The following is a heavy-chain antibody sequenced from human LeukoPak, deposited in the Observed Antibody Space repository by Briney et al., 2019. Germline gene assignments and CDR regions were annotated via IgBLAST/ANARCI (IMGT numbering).Heavy chain of an antibody. V-gene: IGHV1-2*02. J-gene: IGHJ4*02. CDR3: ARDKNISVPDSIKDYDILNGYYPFDY. CDR2: INPNSGGT. Sequence: ASVKVSCKASGYTFTGYYMHWVRQAPGQGLEWMGWINPNSGGTNYAQKFQGRVNMTRDTYISTAYMELSRLRSDDTAVYYCARDKNISVPDSIKDYDILNGYYPFDYWGQGTLVTVSS. D-gene: IGHD3-9*01. CDR1: GYTFTGYY.